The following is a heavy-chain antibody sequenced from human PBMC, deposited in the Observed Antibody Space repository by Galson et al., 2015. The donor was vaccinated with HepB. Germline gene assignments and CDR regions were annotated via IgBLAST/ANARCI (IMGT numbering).Heavy chain of an antibody. CDR3: ARDRQRNNGDAFDI. CDR1: GFTFSDSY. Sequence: SLRLSCAASGFTFSDSYMSWIRQAPGKGLEWVSYIGKTSRYTYYTESVKGRFTVSRDNSNNSLFLHMSGLRAEDTAVYYCARDRQRNNGDAFDIWGQGTMVTVSA. D-gene: IGHD1/OR15-1a*01. V-gene: IGHV3-11*06. CDR2: IGKTSRYT. J-gene: IGHJ3*02.